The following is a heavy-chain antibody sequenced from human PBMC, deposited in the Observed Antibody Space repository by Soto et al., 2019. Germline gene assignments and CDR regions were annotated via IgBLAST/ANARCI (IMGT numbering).Heavy chain of an antibody. Sequence: GGSLRLSCAVSGFTFSSHAMSWVRQAPGKGLECVSSITGSGESTYYADSVKGRFTISRDTSKNTLYSQMNSLRAEDTAVYYSAKDSHWAIISPTHDYWGHGTLVTVSS. D-gene: IGHD2-2*01. CDR2: ITGSGEST. CDR1: GFTFSSHA. J-gene: IGHJ4*01. V-gene: IGHV3-23*01. CDR3: AKDSHWAIISPTHDY.